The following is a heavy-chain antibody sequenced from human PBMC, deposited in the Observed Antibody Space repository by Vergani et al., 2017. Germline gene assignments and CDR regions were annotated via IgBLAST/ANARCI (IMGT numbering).Heavy chain of an antibody. CDR2: IIPILGIA. J-gene: IGHJ4*02. V-gene: IGHV1-69*04. CDR1: GGTFSSYA. CDR3: TTGDSGSYTGAFDY. D-gene: IGHD1-26*01. Sequence: QVQLVQSGAEVKKPGSSVKVSCKASGGTFSSYAISWVRQAPGQGLEWMGRIIPILGIANYAQKFQGRVTITADKSTSTAYMELSSLRSEDTAVYYCTTGDSGSYTGAFDYWGQGTLVTVSS.